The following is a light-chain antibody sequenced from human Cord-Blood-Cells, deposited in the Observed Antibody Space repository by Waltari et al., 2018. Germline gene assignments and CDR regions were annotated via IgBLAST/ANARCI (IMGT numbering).Light chain of an antibody. CDR1: QSVSSSY. Sequence: EIVFTQSPGTLSLSPGERATLSCSASQSVSSSYLAWYQQNPGQAPRLLIYGASSRATGIPDRFSGSGSGTDFTLTISRLEPEDFAVYYCQQYGSSYTFGQGTKLEIK. J-gene: IGKJ2*01. V-gene: IGKV3-20*01. CDR2: GAS. CDR3: QQYGSSYT.